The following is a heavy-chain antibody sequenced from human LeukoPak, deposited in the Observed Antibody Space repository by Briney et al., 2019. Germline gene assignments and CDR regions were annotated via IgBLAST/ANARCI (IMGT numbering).Heavy chain of an antibody. J-gene: IGHJ4*02. V-gene: IGHV3-15*01. Sequence: PGGSLRLSCAASEFTFSNAWMSWVRQAPGKGLEWVGRIISKSDGGTTDYAAPGKGRFTISRDDSKNTLYLQMNSLKSEDTAVYYCTTLSPADYWGQGTLVTVSS. D-gene: IGHD3-16*01. CDR3: TTLSPADY. CDR2: IISKSDGGTT. CDR1: EFTFSNAW.